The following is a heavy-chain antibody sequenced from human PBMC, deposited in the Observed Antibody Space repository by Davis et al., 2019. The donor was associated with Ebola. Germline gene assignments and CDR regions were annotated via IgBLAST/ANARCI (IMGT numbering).Heavy chain of an antibody. CDR2: IWHSGST. J-gene: IGHJ4*02. D-gene: IGHD3-22*01. V-gene: IGHV4-4*02. CDR1: GVSISSSNW. CDR3: AKSLYTSDYDSSTYYFDY. Sequence: SETLSLTCAVSGVSISSSNWWTWVRQPPGKGLEWIGEIWHSGSTNYNPSLKSRVTISVDKSKNQFSLKLSSVTAADTAVYFCAKSLYTSDYDSSTYYFDYWGQGTLVTVSS.